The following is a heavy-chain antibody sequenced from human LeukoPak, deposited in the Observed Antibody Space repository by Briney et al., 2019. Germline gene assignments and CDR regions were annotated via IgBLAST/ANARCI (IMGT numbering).Heavy chain of an antibody. V-gene: IGHV4-59*01. CDR1: GDFISRYY. J-gene: IGHJ4*02. CDR2: VYDRGGT. Sequence: SETLSLTCTVSGDFISRYYWSWIRQSPGKGLEWIGYVYDRGGTNYNPSLKSRAIISADTSKNQFSLKVISVTAADTAVYYCARASDSGDWHLGYWGQGTLVTVSS. D-gene: IGHD2-21*02. CDR3: ARASDSGDWHLGY.